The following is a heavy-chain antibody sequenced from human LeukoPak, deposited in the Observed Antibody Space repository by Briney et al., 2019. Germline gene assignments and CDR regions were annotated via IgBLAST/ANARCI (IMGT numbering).Heavy chain of an antibody. D-gene: IGHD1-1*01. Sequence: GGSLRLSCAASGFTFSSYSMNWVRQAPGKGLEWVSSISSSSSYIYYADSVKGRFTISRDNAKNSLYLQMNSLRAEDTAVYYCARDGYSEAQFDYWGQGTLVTDSS. CDR1: GFTFSSYS. V-gene: IGHV3-21*01. J-gene: IGHJ4*02. CDR2: ISSSSSYI. CDR3: ARDGYSEAQFDY.